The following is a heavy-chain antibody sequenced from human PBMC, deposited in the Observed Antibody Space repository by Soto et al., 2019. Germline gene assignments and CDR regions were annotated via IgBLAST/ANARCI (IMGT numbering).Heavy chain of an antibody. Sequence: SSVKVSCKASGYIFTTYAMHWVRQAPGQRLEWMGWINAGKGNTKYSQRFQGRVTITRDTSASTAYMELSSLRSEDTAVYYCAPRGTTVFPQDWFDPWGQGTLVAVSS. J-gene: IGHJ5*02. V-gene: IGHV1-3*01. D-gene: IGHD4-17*01. CDR3: APRGTTVFPQDWFDP. CDR1: GYIFTTYA. CDR2: INAGKGNT.